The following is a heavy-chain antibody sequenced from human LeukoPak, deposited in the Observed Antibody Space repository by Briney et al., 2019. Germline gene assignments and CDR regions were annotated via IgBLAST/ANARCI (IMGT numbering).Heavy chain of an antibody. V-gene: IGHV3-23*01. CDR3: AKDGTYYDFWSGYSTSAVALYY. D-gene: IGHD3-3*01. CDR1: GFTFSSYA. Sequence: SGGSLRLSCAASGFTFSSYAMSWVRQAPGKVLEWVSAISGSGGSTYYADSVKGRFTISRDNSKNTLYLQMNSLRAEDTAVYYCAKDGTYYDFWSGYSTSAVALYYWGQGTLVTVSS. CDR2: ISGSGGST. J-gene: IGHJ4*02.